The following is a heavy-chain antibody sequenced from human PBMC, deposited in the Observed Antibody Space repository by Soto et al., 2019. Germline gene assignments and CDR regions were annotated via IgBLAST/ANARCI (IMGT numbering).Heavy chain of an antibody. V-gene: IGHV3-48*01. Sequence: GGSLRLSCAASGFTFSSYAMHWVRQAPGKGLEWVSVISNDSSNIYYADSVKGRFTISRDNAKNSLYLQMNSLRAEDTAVYYCAKSITARPFDYWGQGALVTVSS. CDR3: AKSITARPFDY. D-gene: IGHD6-6*01. CDR1: GFTFSSYA. CDR2: ISNDSSNI. J-gene: IGHJ4*02.